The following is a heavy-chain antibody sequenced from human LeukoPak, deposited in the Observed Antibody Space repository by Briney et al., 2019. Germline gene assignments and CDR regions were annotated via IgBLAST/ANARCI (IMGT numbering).Heavy chain of an antibody. CDR1: GFTFSSYS. CDR2: ISSSSSYI. V-gene: IGHV3-21*04. J-gene: IGHJ5*02. D-gene: IGHD6-13*01. Sequence: GGSLRLSRAASGFTFSSYSMNWVRQAPGKGLEWVSSISSSSSYIYYADSVKGRFTISRDNAKNSLYLQMNSLRAEDTAVYYCAKDVRYSSSWDWFDPWGQGTLVTVSS. CDR3: AKDVRYSSSWDWFDP.